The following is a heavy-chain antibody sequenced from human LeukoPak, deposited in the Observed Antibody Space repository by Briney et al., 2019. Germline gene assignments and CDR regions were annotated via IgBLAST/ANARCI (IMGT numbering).Heavy chain of an antibody. V-gene: IGHV3-7*01. D-gene: IGHD3-22*01. CDR3: ARRDTSGHYYFDY. CDR2: TNQDGTET. CDR1: GFTFSRYW. J-gene: IGHJ4*02. Sequence: GGSLRLSCAASGFTFSRYWMSWVRLAPGKGLEWVANTNQDGTETYYVDSVRGRFTISRDGAKNSLYLQMTTLRAEDTAVYYCARRDTSGHYYFDYWGQGTLVTVSS.